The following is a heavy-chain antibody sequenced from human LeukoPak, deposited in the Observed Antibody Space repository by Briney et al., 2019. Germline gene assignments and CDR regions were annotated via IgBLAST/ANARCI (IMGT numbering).Heavy chain of an antibody. CDR2: IYYSGST. CDR1: GGSISSGSYY. J-gene: IGHJ5*02. Sequence: PSETLSLTCTVSGGSISSGSYYWGWIRQPPGKGLEWIGSIYYSGSTYYNPSLQSRVTISVDTSKNQFSLKLSSVTAADTAVYYCARHRYDFWSGYYLAKGFWFDPWGQGTLVTVSS. D-gene: IGHD3-3*01. V-gene: IGHV4-39*01. CDR3: ARHRYDFWSGYYLAKGFWFDP.